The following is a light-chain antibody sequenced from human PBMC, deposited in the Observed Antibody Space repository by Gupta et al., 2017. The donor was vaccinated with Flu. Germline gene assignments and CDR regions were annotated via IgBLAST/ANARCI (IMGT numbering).Light chain of an antibody. CDR1: QSISSW. J-gene: IGKJ4*02. CDR2: KAS. CDR3: QQYTSYSRT. Sequence: DIQMTQSPSTPSASAGDRVTITCPASQSISSWLAWYQQKPGKAPKLLIYKASSLESGVPSRFSGSGSGTEFTLTISSLQPDDFATYYCQQYTSYSRTFGRGTKVEIK. V-gene: IGKV1-5*03.